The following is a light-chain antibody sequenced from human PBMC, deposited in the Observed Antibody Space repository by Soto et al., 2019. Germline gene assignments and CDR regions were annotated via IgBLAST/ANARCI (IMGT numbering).Light chain of an antibody. CDR3: AAWDESPYVPV. Sequence: QSVLTQPPSASGTPGQRVTISCSGSNSNIGRNTVNWYQQLPGAAPNLLIYSNNQRPSGVPDRFSGSKSGTSASLAISGLESEDEADYYCAAWDESPYVPVFGGGTKLTVL. CDR1: NSNIGRNT. CDR2: SNN. J-gene: IGLJ3*02. V-gene: IGLV1-44*01.